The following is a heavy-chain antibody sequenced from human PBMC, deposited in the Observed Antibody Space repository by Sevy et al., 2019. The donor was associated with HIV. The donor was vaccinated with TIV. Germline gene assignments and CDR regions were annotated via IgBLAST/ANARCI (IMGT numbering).Heavy chain of an antibody. D-gene: IGHD6-6*01. Sequence: GGSLRLSCAVSGFTFSPYSMIWVHQAPGKGLEWVSYISGSNSNIYYVDSVKGRFTISRDNAKNSLYLQMNSLRAEDTAVYYCARGVAALPGYYYGMDVWGQGTTVTVSS. J-gene: IGHJ6*02. CDR2: ISGSNSNI. CDR3: ARGVAALPGYYYGMDV. V-gene: IGHV3-48*01. CDR1: GFTFSPYS.